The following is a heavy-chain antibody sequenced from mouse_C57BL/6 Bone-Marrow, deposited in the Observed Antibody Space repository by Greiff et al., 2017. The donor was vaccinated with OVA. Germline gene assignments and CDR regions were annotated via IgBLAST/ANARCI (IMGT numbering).Heavy chain of an antibody. CDR3: ASPSSITTVVDYYAMDY. Sequence: VQLQQSGPGLVQPSQSLSITCTVSGFSLTSYGVHWVRQSPGKGLEWLGVIWSGGSTDYNAAFISRLSISKDNSKSQVFFKMNSLQADDTAIYYCASPSSITTVVDYYAMDYWGQGTSVTVSS. CDR1: GFSLTSYG. J-gene: IGHJ4*01. V-gene: IGHV2-2*01. D-gene: IGHD1-1*01. CDR2: IWSGGST.